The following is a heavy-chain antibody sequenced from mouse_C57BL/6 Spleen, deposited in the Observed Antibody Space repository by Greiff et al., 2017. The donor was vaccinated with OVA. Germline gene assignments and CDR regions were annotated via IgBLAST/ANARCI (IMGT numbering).Heavy chain of an antibody. CDR3: ASGVLRYFDY. CDR2: IYPGDGDT. D-gene: IGHD1-1*01. CDR1: GYAFSSSW. V-gene: IGHV1-82*01. Sequence: QVQLQQSGPELVKPGASVKISCKASGYAFSSSWMNWVKQRPGKGLEWIGRIYPGDGDTNYNGKFKGKATLTADKSSSTAYMQLSSLTSEDSAVYFCASGVLRYFDYWGQGTTLTVSS. J-gene: IGHJ2*01.